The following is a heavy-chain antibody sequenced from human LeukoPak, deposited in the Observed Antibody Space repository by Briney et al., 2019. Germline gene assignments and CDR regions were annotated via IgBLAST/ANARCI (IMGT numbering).Heavy chain of an antibody. J-gene: IGHJ4*02. CDR2: INAGNGNT. Sequence: GASVKVSCKASGYTFTSYAMHWVRQAPGQRLEWMGWINAGNGNTKYSQKFQGRVTITRDTSASTAYMELSSLRSEDTAVYYCARDQGDCSGGSCYRGSPSDYWGQGTLVTVSS. CDR3: ARDQGDCSGGSCYRGSPSDY. V-gene: IGHV1-3*01. CDR1: GYTFTSYA. D-gene: IGHD2-15*01.